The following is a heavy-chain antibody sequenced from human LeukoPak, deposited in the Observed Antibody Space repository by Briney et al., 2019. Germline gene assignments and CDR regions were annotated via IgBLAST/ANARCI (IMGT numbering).Heavy chain of an antibody. CDR1: GFTFSSYS. Sequence: GGSLRLSCAASGFTFSSYSMNWVRQAPGXXXXXXXXISSSLSVIYYADSVKGRFTISRDNAKNSLFLQMNDLRDEDTAVYYCTRDQYSGHWYYAFDIWGQGTRVTVSS. CDR2: ISSSLSVI. J-gene: IGHJ3*02. CDR3: TRDQYSGHWYYAFDI. V-gene: IGHV3-48*02. D-gene: IGHD6-19*01.